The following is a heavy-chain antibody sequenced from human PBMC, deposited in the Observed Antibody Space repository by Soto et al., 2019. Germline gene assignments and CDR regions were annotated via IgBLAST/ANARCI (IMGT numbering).Heavy chain of an antibody. J-gene: IGHJ6*02. CDR3: VRENYYYGMDV. CDR1: GFTVSVNL. V-gene: IGHV3-66*01. Sequence: GGSLRLSCAASGFTVSVNLMNWVRQGSGKGLEWVSVINSGGSTDYADSVKGRFTVSRDISRNTLYLQMNSLRAEDTAVYYCVRENYYYGMDVWGQGTTVTVSS. CDR2: INSGGST.